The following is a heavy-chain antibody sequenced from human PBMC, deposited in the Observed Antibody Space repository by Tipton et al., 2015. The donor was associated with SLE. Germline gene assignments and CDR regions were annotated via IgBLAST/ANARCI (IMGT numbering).Heavy chain of an antibody. CDR1: GGSISSSNHY. V-gene: IGHV4-39*07. CDR3: VRMLGAEYFHH. Sequence: LRLSCTVSGGSISSSNHYWGWIRQPPGKGLEWIGSIYYSGSTYYNPSLKSRVTISVDTSKNQFSLRLSSVTAADTAMYYCVRMLGAEYFHHWGQGTLVTVSS. J-gene: IGHJ1*01. CDR2: IYYSGST. D-gene: IGHD1-26*01.